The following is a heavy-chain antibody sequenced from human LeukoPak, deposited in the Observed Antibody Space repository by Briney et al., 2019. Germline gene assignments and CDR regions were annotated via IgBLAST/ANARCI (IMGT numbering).Heavy chain of an antibody. CDR3: TRSGPGSGWSRCDLDF. V-gene: IGHV3-23*01. J-gene: IGHJ4*02. Sequence: PGGSLRLSCAASGFTFSTYVMTWVRQAPGKGLEWVSTITTTGTTSYADALKGGFSISRNNSKNTVYLQMNSLRAEDTARYFCTRSGPGSGWSRCDLDFWGQGILVTVSS. CDR1: GFTFSTYV. CDR2: ITTTGTT. D-gene: IGHD6-19*01.